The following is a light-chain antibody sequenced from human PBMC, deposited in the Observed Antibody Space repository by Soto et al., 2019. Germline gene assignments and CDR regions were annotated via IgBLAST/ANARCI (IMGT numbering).Light chain of an antibody. Sequence: EIVLTQSPGTLSLSPGERATISCMASQTITSNYLAWYQQKPGQAPRLLIYAASNRATGIPDRFSGSGSGTDFTLTISGLEPEDFAVYYCQQYDSSLWTFGQGTKVEIK. CDR1: QTITSNY. CDR3: QQYDSSLWT. J-gene: IGKJ1*01. V-gene: IGKV3-20*01. CDR2: AAS.